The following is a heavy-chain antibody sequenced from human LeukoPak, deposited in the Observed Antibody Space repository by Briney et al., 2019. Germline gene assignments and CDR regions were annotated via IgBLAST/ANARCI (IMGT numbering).Heavy chain of an antibody. CDR3: AKDLYYYGSGPLNWFDP. V-gene: IGHV3-23*01. CDR1: GFTFSSYA. D-gene: IGHD3-10*01. Sequence: PGGSLRLSCAASGFTFSSYAMSWVRQAPGKGLEWVSAISGSGGSTYYADSVKGRFTISRDNSKNTLYLQMNSLRAEDTAVYYCAKDLYYYGSGPLNWFDPWGQGTLVTDSS. CDR2: ISGSGGST. J-gene: IGHJ5*02.